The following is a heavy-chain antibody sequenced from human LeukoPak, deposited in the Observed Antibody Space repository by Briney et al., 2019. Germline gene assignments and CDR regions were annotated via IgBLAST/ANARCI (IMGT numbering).Heavy chain of an antibody. CDR1: GFTVNSNY. CDR3: ARGSSGHDAFDI. J-gene: IGHJ3*02. D-gene: IGHD6-19*01. CDR2: IYTGGGT. V-gene: IGHV3-53*01. Sequence: GGSLRLSCAASGFTVNSNYMTWVRQAPGKGLEWVSVIYTGGGTYYAESVKGRFTISRNNTKNTLYIQMHGQKAEVTAVENCARGSSGHDAFDIWGQGTMVTVSS.